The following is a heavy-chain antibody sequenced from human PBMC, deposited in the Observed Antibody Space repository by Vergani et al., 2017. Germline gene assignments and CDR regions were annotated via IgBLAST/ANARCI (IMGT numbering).Heavy chain of an antibody. CDR3: ARGYYYDSSGYYLDAFDI. J-gene: IGHJ3*02. Sequence: QVQLVQSGAEVKKPGASVKVSCKASGYTFTSYGISWVRQAPGQGLEWMGWISAYNGNTNYAQKLQGRVTMTTDTSTSTAYIELRSLRSDDTAVYYCARGYYYDSSGYYLDAFDIWGQGTMVTVSS. CDR1: GYTFTSYG. CDR2: ISAYNGNT. V-gene: IGHV1-18*01. D-gene: IGHD3-22*01.